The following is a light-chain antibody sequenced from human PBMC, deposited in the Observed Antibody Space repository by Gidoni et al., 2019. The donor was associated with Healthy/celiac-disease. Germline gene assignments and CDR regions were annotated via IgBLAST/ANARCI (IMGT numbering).Light chain of an antibody. CDR3: MQALQTPRT. CDR2: LGS. Sequence: DIVMTQSPLSLPVTPGEPASISCRSSPSLLHSNGYNYLDWYLPKPGQSPQLLIYLGSNRASGVPDRFSGSGSGTDFTLKISRVEAEDVGVYYCMQALQTPRTFGQGTKLEIK. J-gene: IGKJ2*01. CDR1: PSLLHSNGYNY. V-gene: IGKV2-28*01.